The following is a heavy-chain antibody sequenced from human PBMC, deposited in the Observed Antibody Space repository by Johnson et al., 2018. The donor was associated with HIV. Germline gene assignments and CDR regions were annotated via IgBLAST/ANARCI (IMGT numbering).Heavy chain of an antibody. CDR2: IYSGGST. Sequence: VQLVESGGGLVKPGGSLRLSCAASGFTVSSNYMSWVRQAPGKGLEWVSIIYSGGSTYYADSVKGRFTISRDNSKNTLYLQMNSLRADDTAVYYCASDLYCSGGSCQGGAFDIWGQGTMVSVSS. V-gene: IGHV3-53*01. D-gene: IGHD2-15*01. J-gene: IGHJ3*02. CDR1: GFTVSSNY. CDR3: ASDLYCSGGSCQGGAFDI.